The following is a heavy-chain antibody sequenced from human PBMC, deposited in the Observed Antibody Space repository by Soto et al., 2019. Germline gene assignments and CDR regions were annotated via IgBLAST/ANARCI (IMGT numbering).Heavy chain of an antibody. CDR2: ISYDGSNK. V-gene: IGHV3-30*18. Sequence: PVGSLRLSCAASGFTFSSYGMHWVRQAPGKGLEWVAVISYDGSNKYYADSVKGRFTISRDNSKNTLYLQMNSLRAEDTAVYYCAKEQRCKRFYGTSASPRRLCYYGMDVWGQGTTVTVSS. J-gene: IGHJ6*02. CDR1: GFTFSSYG. CDR3: AKEQRCKRFYGTSASPRRLCYYGMDV. D-gene: IGHD1-1*01.